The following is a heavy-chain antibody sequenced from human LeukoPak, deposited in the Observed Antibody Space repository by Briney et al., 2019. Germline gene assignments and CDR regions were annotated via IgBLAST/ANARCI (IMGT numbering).Heavy chain of an antibody. D-gene: IGHD3-9*01. J-gene: IGHJ4*02. CDR1: GFTFSSYS. Sequence: GGSLRLSCAASGFTFSSYSMNWVRQAPGKGLEWVSYISSSSSTIYYADSVKGRFTISRDNAKNSLYLQMNSLRAEDTAVYYCAKGRRYYDILTGYPKFDYWGQGTLVTVSS. V-gene: IGHV3-48*01. CDR3: AKGRRYYDILTGYPKFDY. CDR2: ISSSSSTI.